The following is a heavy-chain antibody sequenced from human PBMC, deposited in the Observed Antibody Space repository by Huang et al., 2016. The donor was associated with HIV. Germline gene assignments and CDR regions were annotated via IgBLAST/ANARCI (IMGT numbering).Heavy chain of an antibody. D-gene: IGHD4-17*01. J-gene: IGHJ3*02. CDR3: ARDANDQPHGDYGSFDI. CDR1: GESVTRGSHY. V-gene: IGHV4-61*09. CDR2: IFTSVTT. Sequence: QVQLQESGPRFLKPSETLSLTCLVSGESVTRGSHYWSWIRQPAGKGLEWIGHIFTSVTTTNNPFFDSGVIISLDSSKNPLSWTVTSVTAADTAIYYCARDANDQPHGDYGSFDIWSPGTVVTVSS.